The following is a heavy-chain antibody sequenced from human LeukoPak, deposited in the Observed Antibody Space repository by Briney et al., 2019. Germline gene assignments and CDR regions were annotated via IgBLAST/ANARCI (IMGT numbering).Heavy chain of an antibody. V-gene: IGHV3-48*03. Sequence: GGSLRLSCAGSGFTFSQYEMNWVRQAPGKGLEWISYISTSSTTIYYADSVKGRFTISRDDAKNSLYLQMNSPRAEDTAVYYCARDEGSWNYEYWGQGTLVTVSS. CDR3: ARDEGSWNYEY. D-gene: IGHD1-7*01. CDR2: ISTSSTTI. J-gene: IGHJ4*02. CDR1: GFTFSQYE.